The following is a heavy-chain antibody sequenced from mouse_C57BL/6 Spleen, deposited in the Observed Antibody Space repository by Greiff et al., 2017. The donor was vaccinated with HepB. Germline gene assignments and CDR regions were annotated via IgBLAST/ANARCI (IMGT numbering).Heavy chain of an antibody. V-gene: IGHV1-55*01. CDR1: GYTFTSYW. CDR3: TREETHFFAY. CDR2: IYPGSGST. J-gene: IGHJ3*01. Sequence: QVHVKQPGAELVKPGASVKMSCTASGYTFTSYWITWVKQGPGQGLEWIGDIYPGSGSTNYNAKFKSKATLTVDTSTSKSYMQLSSLTSEDAAVYCCTREETHFFAYWGQGTLVTVSA.